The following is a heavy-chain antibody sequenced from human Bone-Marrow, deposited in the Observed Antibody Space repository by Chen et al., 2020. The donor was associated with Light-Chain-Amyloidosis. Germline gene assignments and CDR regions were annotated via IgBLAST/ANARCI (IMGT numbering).Heavy chain of an antibody. Sequence: EVQLVESGGGLVKPGGSLRLSCAASGFTFVRHSMHWVRQAPGKGLEWVSSISTSSSYIHYADSMKGRFTISRDNAKNALFLQMNSLRAEDTAVYYCVREVYDYNYGASYYYYSMDVWGQGTTVTVSS. CDR1: GFTFVRHS. CDR3: VREVYDYNYGASYYYYSMDV. J-gene: IGHJ6*02. V-gene: IGHV3-21*02. CDR2: ISTSSSYI. D-gene: IGHD5-18*01.